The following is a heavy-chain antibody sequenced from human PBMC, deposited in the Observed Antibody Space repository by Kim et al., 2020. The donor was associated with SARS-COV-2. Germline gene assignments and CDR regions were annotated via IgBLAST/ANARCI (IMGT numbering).Heavy chain of an antibody. Sequence: ASVKVSCKASGYTFTSYYFHWVRQAPGQGLEWMGIINPNDGTTSYTQKFQGRVTMTWDTSTRTVYMELSSLTSDDTALYYCARERPAPFHFEDWGQGTLV. CDR1: GYTFTSYY. CDR3: ARERPAPFHFED. J-gene: IGHJ4*02. CDR2: INPNDGTT. V-gene: IGHV1-46*01.